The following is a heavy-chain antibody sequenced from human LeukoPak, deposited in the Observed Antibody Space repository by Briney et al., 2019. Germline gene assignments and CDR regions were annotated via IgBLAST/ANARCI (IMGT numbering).Heavy chain of an antibody. CDR1: GGSFSGYY. J-gene: IGHJ4*02. V-gene: IGHV4-34*01. D-gene: IGHD6-13*01. CDR2: INHSGST. CDR3: ASGGKQQQLELSFVDY. Sequence: SETLSLTCAVYGGSFSGYYWSWIRQPPGKGLEWIGEINHSGSTNYNPSPKSRVTISVDTSKNHFSLKLSSVTAADTAVYYCASGGKQQQLELSFVDYWGQGTLVSVYS.